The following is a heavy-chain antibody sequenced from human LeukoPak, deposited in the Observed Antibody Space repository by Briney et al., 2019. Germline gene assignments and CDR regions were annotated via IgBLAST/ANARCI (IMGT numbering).Heavy chain of an antibody. V-gene: IGHV3-30*02. CDR1: GFTFSNYG. Sequence: GGSLRLSCAASGFTFSNYGMHWVRQAPGKGMEWVAFIRYDGSNKYYADSVKGRFTISRDNSKNTLYLQMNSLRAEDTAVYYCAKRKGETAMDYFDYWGQGTLVTVSS. CDR2: IRYDGSNK. J-gene: IGHJ4*02. CDR3: AKRKGETAMDYFDY. D-gene: IGHD5-18*01.